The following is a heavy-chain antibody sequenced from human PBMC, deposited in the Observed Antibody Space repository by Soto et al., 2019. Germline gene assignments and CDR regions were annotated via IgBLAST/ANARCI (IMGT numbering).Heavy chain of an antibody. V-gene: IGHV1-3*01. Sequence: ASVKVSCKASGYTFTSYAMHWVRQAPGQRLEWMGWINAGNGNTKYSQKFQGRVTITRDTSASTAYMELSSLRSEDTAVYYCARHCGSTSCINYYYYYGMDVWGQGTTVTVSS. J-gene: IGHJ6*02. CDR1: GYTFTSYA. CDR3: ARHCGSTSCINYYYYYGMDV. CDR2: INAGNGNT. D-gene: IGHD2-2*01.